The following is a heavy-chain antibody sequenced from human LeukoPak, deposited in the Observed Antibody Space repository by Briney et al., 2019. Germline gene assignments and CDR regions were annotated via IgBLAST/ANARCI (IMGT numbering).Heavy chain of an antibody. Sequence: GGSLRLSCAASGFTFSNYWMSWVRQTPGKGLEWVANINQDGSAKNYVDSVEGRFTISRDNAKNSPYLQMNSLSAEDTAIYYCARKTYYYDTSPAGWFDTWGQGTLGTVSS. CDR2: INQDGSAK. V-gene: IGHV3-7*01. J-gene: IGHJ5*02. D-gene: IGHD3-22*01. CDR1: GFTFSNYW. CDR3: ARKTYYYDTSPAGWFDT.